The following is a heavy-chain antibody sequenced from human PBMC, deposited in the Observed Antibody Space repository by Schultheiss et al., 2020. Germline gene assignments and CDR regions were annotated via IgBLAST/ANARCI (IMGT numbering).Heavy chain of an antibody. CDR2: MNPNSGNT. CDR3: ARVGRYCSSTSCYGGFDP. J-gene: IGHJ5*02. V-gene: IGHV1-18*01. Sequence: ASVKVSCKASGYTFTSYDINWVRQATGQGLEWMGWMNPNSGNTNYAQKLQGRVTMTTDTSTSTAYMELRSLRSDDTAVYYCARVGRYCSSTSCYGGFDPWGQGTLVTVSS. D-gene: IGHD2-2*01. CDR1: GYTFTSYD.